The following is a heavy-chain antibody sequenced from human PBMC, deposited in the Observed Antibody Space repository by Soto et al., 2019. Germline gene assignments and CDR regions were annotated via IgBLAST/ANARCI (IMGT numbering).Heavy chain of an antibody. CDR2: ISAYNGNT. CDR3: ARDRSSSTSCFFDP. D-gene: IGHD2-2*01. V-gene: IGHV1-18*01. Sequence: VPVKVCSEASGYRLTSYGLRWVRQAPGQGLEWMGWISAYNGNTNYAQKLQGRVTMTTDTSTSTAYMELRSLRSDDTAVYYCARDRSSSTSCFFDPWGQGTLVTVSA. J-gene: IGHJ5*02. CDR1: GYRLTSYG.